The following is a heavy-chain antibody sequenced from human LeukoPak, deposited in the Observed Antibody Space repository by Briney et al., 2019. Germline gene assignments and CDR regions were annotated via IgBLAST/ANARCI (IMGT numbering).Heavy chain of an antibody. J-gene: IGHJ4*02. CDR2: ISYDGSNK. D-gene: IGHD6-13*01. Sequence: PGRSLRLSCAASGFTFSSYGMHWVRQAPGKGLEGVAVISYDGSNKYYADSVKGRFTISRDNSKNTLYLQMNSLRAEDTAVYYCAKDSAAGIAGWPSYFDYWGQGTLVTVSS. CDR1: GFTFSSYG. CDR3: AKDSAAGIAGWPSYFDY. V-gene: IGHV3-30*18.